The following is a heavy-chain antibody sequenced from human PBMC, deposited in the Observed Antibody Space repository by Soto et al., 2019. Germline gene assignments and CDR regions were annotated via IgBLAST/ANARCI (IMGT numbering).Heavy chain of an antibody. D-gene: IGHD5-18*01. J-gene: IGHJ6*02. CDR3: ARCGYIYTYGMEV. Sequence: SETLSLTCTVSGGSSSSSSYYWGWIRQPPWKWLEWIGSIYYSGSTYYKPSLKSLVTISVYTSKNQFSLKLSSVTAADTAVYYCARCGYIYTYGMEVWGQGTTVTVSS. CDR1: GGSSSSSSYY. CDR2: IYYSGST. V-gene: IGHV4-39*01.